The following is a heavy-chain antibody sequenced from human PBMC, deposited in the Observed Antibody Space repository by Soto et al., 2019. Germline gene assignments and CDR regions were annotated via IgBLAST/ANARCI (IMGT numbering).Heavy chain of an antibody. CDR3: TTEMRHTSGWYGAFDI. Sequence: EVQLVESGGGLVQPGGPLRLSCAASGFTFSNAWMSWVRQAPGKGLEWVGRFKSKGDGGAADYPAPVKGRFTISRDESKNTVYLQMNSLNTEDTAVYFCTTEMRHTSGWYGAFDIWGQGTTVTVSS. CDR2: FKSKGDGGAA. V-gene: IGHV3-15*01. D-gene: IGHD6-19*01. J-gene: IGHJ3*02. CDR1: GFTFSNAW.